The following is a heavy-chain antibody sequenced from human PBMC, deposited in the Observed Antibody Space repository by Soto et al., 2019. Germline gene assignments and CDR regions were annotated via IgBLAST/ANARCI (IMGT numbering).Heavy chain of an antibody. V-gene: IGHV3-21*01. Sequence: GGSLRLSCAASGFTFSSYSMNWVRQAPGKGLEWVSSSSSSSSYIYYADSVKGRFIISRDNAKNSLYLQMNSLRAEDTAVYFCARAQRPSTAMVTSDDWGQGTLVTVSS. CDR1: GFTFSSYS. D-gene: IGHD5-18*01. J-gene: IGHJ4*02. CDR3: ARAQRPSTAMVTSDD. CDR2: SSSSSSYI.